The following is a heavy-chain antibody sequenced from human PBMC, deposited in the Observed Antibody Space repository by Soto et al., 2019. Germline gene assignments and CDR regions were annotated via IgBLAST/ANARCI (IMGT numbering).Heavy chain of an antibody. J-gene: IGHJ5*02. CDR3: ARDRVVVVAASNWFDP. Sequence: QVQLVQSGAEVKKPGSSVKVSCKASGGTFSSYTISWVRQAPGQGLEWMGRIIPILGIANYAQKFQGRVRITEDKSTSTADVELSSLRSEDTAVYYCARDRVVVVAASNWFDPWGQGTLVTVSS. D-gene: IGHD2-15*01. CDR2: IIPILGIA. V-gene: IGHV1-69*08. CDR1: GGTFSSYT.